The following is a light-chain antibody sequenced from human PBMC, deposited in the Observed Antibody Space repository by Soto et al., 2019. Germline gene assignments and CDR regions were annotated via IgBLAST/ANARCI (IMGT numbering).Light chain of an antibody. CDR1: HSVSSN. J-gene: IGKJ1*01. CDR2: DAS. Sequence: EIVMTHSPATLSVSPGVRATFSCRASHSVSSNLAWYQQKPGQAPRLLIYDASTRATGIPVRFSGSGSGTEFTLTISSRQSEDFAGYYWQQYANWWTFGQGAGVEIK. V-gene: IGKV3-15*01. CDR3: QQYANWWT.